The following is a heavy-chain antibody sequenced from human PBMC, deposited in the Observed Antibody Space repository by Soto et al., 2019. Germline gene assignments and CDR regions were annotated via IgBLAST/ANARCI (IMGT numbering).Heavy chain of an antibody. CDR3: ARVPGVRYGDYCGYYYYMDV. D-gene: IGHD4-17*01. CDR2: ISAYNGNT. V-gene: IGHV1-18*01. Sequence: VQLVQSGAEVKKPGASVKVSCKASGYTFTSYGITWVRQAPGQGLEWMGWISAYNGNTNYAQKLQGRVTMTTDTSTSTAYMELRSLRSDDTAVYYCARVPGVRYGDYCGYYYYMDVWGKGTTVTVSS. CDR1: GYTFTSYG. J-gene: IGHJ6*03.